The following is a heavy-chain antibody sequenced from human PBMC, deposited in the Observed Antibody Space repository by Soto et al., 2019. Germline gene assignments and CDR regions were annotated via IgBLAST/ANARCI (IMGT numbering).Heavy chain of an antibody. CDR3: ARETAMVTNDAFDI. Sequence: GGSLRLSCAASGFTFSSYGMHWVRQAPGKGLEWVAVIWYDGSNKYYADSVKGRFTISRDNSKNTLYLQMNSLRAEDTAVYYCARETAMVTNDAFDIWGQGTMVTVSS. J-gene: IGHJ3*02. CDR1: GFTFSSYG. CDR2: IWYDGSNK. D-gene: IGHD5-18*01. V-gene: IGHV3-33*01.